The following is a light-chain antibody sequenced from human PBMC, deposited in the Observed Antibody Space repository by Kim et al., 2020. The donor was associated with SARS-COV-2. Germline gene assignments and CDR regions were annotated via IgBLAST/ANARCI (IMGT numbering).Light chain of an antibody. CDR2: ANQ. J-gene: IGLJ3*02. V-gene: IGLV1-40*03. CDR1: STNIGADVD. CDR3: QAYDGSLCM. Sequence: GQGVIFSCSGSSTNIGADVDVNWYQQVPGPAPHLHMYANQNRASGVPGRFSGSKSGASASLAITGLQAEDESDYYGQAYDGSLCMFGGGTQLTVL.